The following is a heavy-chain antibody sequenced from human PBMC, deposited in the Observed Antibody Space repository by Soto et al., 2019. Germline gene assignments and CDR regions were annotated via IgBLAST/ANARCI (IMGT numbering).Heavy chain of an antibody. Sequence: XGTLSLTCRISDGSMNSDSSYWGWIRQPPGKGLEWIGVINHSGSTYHNLSLKGRVTMSVDASRNQFSLKLTSMTAADTAVYYCARLGGYVSVGYYYLWDSWGQGTLVTVSS. CDR3: ARLGGYVSVGYYYLWDS. J-gene: IGHJ4*02. CDR1: DGSMNSDSSY. V-gene: IGHV4-39*01. CDR2: INHSGST. D-gene: IGHD3-22*01.